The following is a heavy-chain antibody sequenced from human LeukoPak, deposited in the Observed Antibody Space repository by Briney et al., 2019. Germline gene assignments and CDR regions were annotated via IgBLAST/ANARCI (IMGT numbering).Heavy chain of an antibody. CDR3: ARADLAYCGGDCDGIDY. CDR1: GYTFTSYA. CDR2: INAGNGNT. J-gene: IGHJ4*02. D-gene: IGHD2-21*02. Sequence: ASVKVSCKASGYTFTSYAMHWVRQAPGQRLEWMGWINAGNGNTKYSQKFQGRVTITRDTSASTAYMELSSLGSEDTAVYYCARADLAYCGGDCDGIDYWGQGTLVTVSS. V-gene: IGHV1-3*01.